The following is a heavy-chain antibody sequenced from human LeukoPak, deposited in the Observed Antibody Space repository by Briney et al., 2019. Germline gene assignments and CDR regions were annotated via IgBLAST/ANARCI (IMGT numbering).Heavy chain of an antibody. CDR2: IYYSGST. V-gene: IGHV4-39*07. Sequence: PSETLSLTCTVSGGSISSSSYYWGWIRQPPGKGLEWIGSIYYSGSTYYNPSLKSRVTISVDTSKNQFSLKLSSVTAADTAVYYCARSPGRHFQHWGQGTLVTVSS. CDR1: GGSISSSSYY. J-gene: IGHJ1*01. CDR3: ARSPGRHFQH.